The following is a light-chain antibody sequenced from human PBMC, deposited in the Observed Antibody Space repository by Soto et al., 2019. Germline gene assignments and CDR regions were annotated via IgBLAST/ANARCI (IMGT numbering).Light chain of an antibody. CDR1: RRVAGN. CDR2: GAS. V-gene: IGKV3-15*01. J-gene: IGKJ2*01. CDR3: QQYNNWPPMYT. Sequence: EIVMTQSPATLSVSPGERATLSCRAIRRVAGNLPWYQQKLGQAPRLLIYGASTRATGIPARFSGSGSGTEFTLTISSLQSEDFAVYYCQQYNNWPPMYTFGQGTKLEIK.